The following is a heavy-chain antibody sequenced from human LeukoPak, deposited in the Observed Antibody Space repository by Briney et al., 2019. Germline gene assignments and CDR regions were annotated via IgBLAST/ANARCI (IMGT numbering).Heavy chain of an antibody. D-gene: IGHD5-18*01. J-gene: IGHJ4*02. Sequence: GGSLRLSCAASGFTFSSYAMSWVRQAPGKGLERVSAISGSGGSTYYADSVKGRFTISRDNSKNTLYLQMNSLRAEDTAVYYCAKRGGYVDTAMADGYYWGQGTLVTVSS. CDR2: ISGSGGST. CDR1: GFTFSSYA. CDR3: AKRGGYVDTAMADGYY. V-gene: IGHV3-23*01.